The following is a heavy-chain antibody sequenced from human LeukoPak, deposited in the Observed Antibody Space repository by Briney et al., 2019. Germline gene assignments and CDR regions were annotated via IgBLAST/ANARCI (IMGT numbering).Heavy chain of an antibody. J-gene: IGHJ6*03. CDR3: ARHDYYYYYMDV. V-gene: IGHV1-8*01. CDR2: MNPNTGNT. Sequence: ASVKVSCKGSRYTFTSYDINWVRQVPGQGLEWIGWMNPNTGNTGYAQKFQGRVAMTRNTSISTAYMELSSLRSEDTAVYYCARHDYYYYYMDVWGKGTTVTVSS. CDR1: RYTFTSYD.